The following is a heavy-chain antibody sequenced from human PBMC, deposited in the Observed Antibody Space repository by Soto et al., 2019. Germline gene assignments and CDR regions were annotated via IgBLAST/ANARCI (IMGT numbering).Heavy chain of an antibody. CDR3: TKNYYFDS. V-gene: IGHV3-23*01. CDR2: VNIVGGNT. Sequence: GGSLRLSCAASGFTFSNYAMSWVRQAPGKALEWVSSVNIVGGNTNYADSVRGRFTMSRDDSKNTVFLQMNSLRAEDTAIYYCTKNYYFDSWGQGTLVTVSS. J-gene: IGHJ4*02. CDR1: GFTFSNYA.